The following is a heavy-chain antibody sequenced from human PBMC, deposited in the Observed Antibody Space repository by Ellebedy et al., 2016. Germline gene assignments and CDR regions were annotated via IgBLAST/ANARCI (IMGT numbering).Heavy chain of an antibody. J-gene: IGHJ4*02. D-gene: IGHD4-17*01. CDR1: GFTFSSYG. Sequence: GGSLRLSXAASGFTFSSYGMHWVRQAPGKGLEWVAVISYDGSNKYYADSVKGRFTISRDNSKNTLYLQMNSLRAEDTAVYYCAKCCIGDSRLPEYWGQGTLVTVSS. CDR3: AKCCIGDSRLPEY. CDR2: ISYDGSNK. V-gene: IGHV3-30*18.